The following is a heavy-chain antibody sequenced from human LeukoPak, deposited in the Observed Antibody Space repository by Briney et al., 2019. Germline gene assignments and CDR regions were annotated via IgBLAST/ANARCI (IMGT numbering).Heavy chain of an antibody. CDR1: GFTFTNAW. D-gene: IGHD2-2*01. J-gene: IGHJ4*02. CDR2: ISGDGNYK. Sequence: GGSLRLSCSASGFTFTNAWMSWGRQAPGKGLELVSTISGDGNYKHYLDSVRGRFTISRDNAKNSLYRQMDSLRAAETALYYCARAPITSPFYFDYWGQGTLVTVSS. V-gene: IGHV3-7*03. CDR3: ARAPITSPFYFDY.